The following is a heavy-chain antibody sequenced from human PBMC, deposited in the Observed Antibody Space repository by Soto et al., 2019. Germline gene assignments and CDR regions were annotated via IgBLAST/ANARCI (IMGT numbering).Heavy chain of an antibody. D-gene: IGHD2-8*02. Sequence: VGSMRLCCVSSRVPLIGYSRSWVRQAPGRGLEWVATIRQDGGQMYYVDSVKGRLTLSRHRAKNSLYLQMSSLPVEDTALYYCSTTGGYWGKGILVTVSS. J-gene: IGHJ4*02. CDR3: STTGGY. CDR2: IRQDGGQM. V-gene: IGHV3-7*05. CDR1: RVPLIGYS.